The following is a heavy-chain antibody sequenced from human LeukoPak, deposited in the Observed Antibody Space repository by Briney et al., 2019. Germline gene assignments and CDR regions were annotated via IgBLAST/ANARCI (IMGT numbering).Heavy chain of an antibody. Sequence: PSETLSLTCAVYGGSFSGYYWSWIRQPPGKGLEWIGEINHSGSTNYNPSLKSRVTISVDTSKNQFSLKLSSVTAADTAVYYCARGHTATYYSSMDVWGKGTTVTASS. CDR2: INHSGST. J-gene: IGHJ6*03. D-gene: IGHD5-18*01. V-gene: IGHV4-34*01. CDR3: ARGHTATYYSSMDV. CDR1: GGSFSGYY.